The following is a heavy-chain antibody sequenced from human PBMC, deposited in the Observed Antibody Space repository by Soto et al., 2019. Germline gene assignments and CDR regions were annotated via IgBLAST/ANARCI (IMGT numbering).Heavy chain of an antibody. V-gene: IGHV3-11*06. CDR1: GFTFSDYY. D-gene: IGHD3-3*02. J-gene: IGHJ4*02. Sequence: QVQLVESGGGLVKPGGSLRLSCAASGFTFSDYYMSWIRQAPGKGLEWVAYISSSSSYTNYADSVKGRFTISRDNAKNSLYLQMNSLRAEDTAVYYCARARIFGVVTPCDYWGQGTLVTVSS. CDR2: ISSSSSYT. CDR3: ARARIFGVVTPCDY.